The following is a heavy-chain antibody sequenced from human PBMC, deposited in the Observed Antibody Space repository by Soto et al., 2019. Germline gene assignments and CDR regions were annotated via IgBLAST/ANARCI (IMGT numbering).Heavy chain of an antibody. CDR1: GYTLTELS. CDR3: ATFPRLHDSSGYSRPDAFDI. Sequence: QVQLVQSGAEVKKPGASVKVSCKVSGYTLTELSMHWVRQAPGNGLEWMGGFDPEDGETIYAQKFQGRVTMTEDTSTDTAYMELSSLRSEDTAVYYCATFPRLHDSSGYSRPDAFDIWGQGTMVTVSS. CDR2: FDPEDGET. V-gene: IGHV1-24*01. J-gene: IGHJ3*02. D-gene: IGHD3-22*01.